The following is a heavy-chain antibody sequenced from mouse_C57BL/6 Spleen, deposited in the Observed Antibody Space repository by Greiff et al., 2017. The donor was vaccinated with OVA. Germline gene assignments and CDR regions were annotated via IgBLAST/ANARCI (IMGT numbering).Heavy chain of an antibody. V-gene: IGHV1-59*01. CDR1: GYTFTSYW. Sequence: QVQLKQPGAELVRPGPSVKLSCKASGYTFTSYWMHWVKQRPGQGLEWIGVIDPSDSYTNYNQKFKGKATLTVDTSSSTAYMQLSSLTSEDSAVYYCARPLFTTVVAFDYWGQGTTLTVSS. CDR3: ARPLFTTVVAFDY. CDR2: IDPSDSYT. D-gene: IGHD1-1*01. J-gene: IGHJ2*01.